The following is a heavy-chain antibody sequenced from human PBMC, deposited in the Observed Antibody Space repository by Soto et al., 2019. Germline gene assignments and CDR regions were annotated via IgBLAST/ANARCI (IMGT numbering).Heavy chain of an antibody. J-gene: IGHJ3*02. CDR3: AHPRGYGVFDAYDI. CDR1: VFTFSTYA. CDR2: ISGSGDST. Sequence: GSLRLSCAAPVFTFSTYAMSWVRQAPGKGLEWVSAISGSGDSTYSADSVRGRFTISRDNSINTLYLQMNNLRNEDTAVYYCAHPRGYGVFDAYDIWGQGTMVTVSS. D-gene: IGHD4-17*01. V-gene: IGHV3-23*01.